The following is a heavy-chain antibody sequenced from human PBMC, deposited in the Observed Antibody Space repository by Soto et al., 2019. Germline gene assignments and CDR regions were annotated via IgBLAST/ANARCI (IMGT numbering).Heavy chain of an antibody. J-gene: IGHJ6*02. CDR3: ASQQGSGLDSYYYYGMDV. Sequence: QVQLVQSGAEVKKPGSSVKVSCKASGGTFSSYAISWVRQAPGQGLEWMGGIIPIFGTANYAQKFQGRVTITADESTSTAYMELSSLRSEDTAVYYCASQQGSGLDSYYYYGMDVWGQGTTVTVSS. D-gene: IGHD6-19*01. CDR2: IIPIFGTA. V-gene: IGHV1-69*01. CDR1: GGTFSSYA.